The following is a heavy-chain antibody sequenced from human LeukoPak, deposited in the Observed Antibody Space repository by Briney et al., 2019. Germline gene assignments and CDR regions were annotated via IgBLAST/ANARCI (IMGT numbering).Heavy chain of an antibody. J-gene: IGHJ4*02. CDR1: GGSISSGGYY. CDR2: IYYSGST. D-gene: IGHD4-17*01. Sequence: PSETLSPTCTVSGGSISSGGYYWSWIRQHPGKGLEWIGYIYYSGSTYYNPSLKSRVTISVDTSKNQFSLKLSSVTAAATAVYYCARPGGDYGDYKVIDYWGQGTLVTVSS. CDR3: ARPGGDYGDYKVIDY. V-gene: IGHV4-31*03.